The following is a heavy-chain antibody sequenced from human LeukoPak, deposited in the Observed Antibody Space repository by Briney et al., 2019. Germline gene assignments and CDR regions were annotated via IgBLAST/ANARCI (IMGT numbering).Heavy chain of an antibody. V-gene: IGHV3-23*01. D-gene: IGHD3-3*01. CDR2: ISGSGGST. CDR3: AKGSDFWSGYLSYDY. CDR1: GFTFSSYA. J-gene: IGHJ4*02. Sequence: GGSLRLSCAASGFTFSSYAMSWVRQAPGRGREWVSAISGSGGSTYYADSVKGRFTISRDNSKNTLYLQMSSLRAEDTAVYYCAKGSDFWSGYLSYDYWGQGTLVTVS.